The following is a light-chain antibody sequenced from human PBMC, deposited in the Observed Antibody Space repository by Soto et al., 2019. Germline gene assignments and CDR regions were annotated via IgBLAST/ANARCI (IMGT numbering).Light chain of an antibody. CDR3: QQYNNWPRT. J-gene: IGKJ1*01. V-gene: IGKV3-15*01. CDR1: QSVSSD. CDR2: DAS. Sequence: EIVMTQSPATLSVSPGERATLSCRASQSVSSDLGWYQQRPGQAPKLLIYDASTRATGIPARFSGSGSETEFTLTISSLQSEDFAVYYCQQYNNWPRTFGQGTKVEIK.